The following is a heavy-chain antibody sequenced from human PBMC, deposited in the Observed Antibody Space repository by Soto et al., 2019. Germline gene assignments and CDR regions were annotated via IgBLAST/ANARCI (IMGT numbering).Heavy chain of an antibody. CDR1: GGSISSGDYY. CDR3: SRVGVGDNSWSGP. D-gene: IGHD2-15*01. V-gene: IGHV4-30-4*01. J-gene: IGHJ5*02. Sequence: SKTVALTCTVSGGSISSGDYYWSWIRQPPGKGLEWIGYIYYTGRTYYNPSLQSRVTISIDTSKNLFSLELSSVTAADTAVYYWSRVGVGDNSWSGPCDQATLLTVAS. CDR2: IYYTGRT.